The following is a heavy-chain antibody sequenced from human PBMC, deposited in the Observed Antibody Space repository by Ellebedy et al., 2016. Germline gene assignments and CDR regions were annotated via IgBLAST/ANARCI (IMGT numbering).Heavy chain of an antibody. CDR3: ARDQGIEAKGGTFYYYGTDV. CDR1: GASITSSTKY. Sequence: SETLSLTCTVSGASITSSTKYRGWIRQPPGKGLEWIGTIYYTGSTYYNPSLKSRVTMSVDTSRNQVSLRLNSVTAADTAGYYCARDQGIEAKGGTFYYYGTDVWGHGTTVTVSS. V-gene: IGHV4-39*07. J-gene: IGHJ6*02. D-gene: IGHD6-13*01. CDR2: IYYTGST.